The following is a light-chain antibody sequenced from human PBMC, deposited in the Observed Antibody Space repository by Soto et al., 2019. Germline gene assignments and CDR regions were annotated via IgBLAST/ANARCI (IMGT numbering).Light chain of an antibody. V-gene: IGKV3-15*01. CDR1: QSVSSD. CDR2: GAS. J-gene: IGKJ1*01. Sequence: EIVMTQSPATLSVSPGERATLSCRASQSVSSDLAWYQQKPCQATRLLIYGASTRATGIPARFSGSGSGTDFPLNISSLHSEDFAVYYCQQYNNWPPMTFCQWTKVEIK. CDR3: QQYNNWPPMT.